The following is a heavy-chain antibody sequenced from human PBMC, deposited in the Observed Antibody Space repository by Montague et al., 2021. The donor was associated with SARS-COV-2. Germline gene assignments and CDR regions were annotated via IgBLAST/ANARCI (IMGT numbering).Heavy chain of an antibody. Sequence: SETLSLTCAVYGRSFSGYYWSWTRQPPGKGLEWIGEINHRGSTNYNPSLKSRVTISVDTSKNQFSLKMTSVTAADMAVYYCARGRQHINMVVVVVTGGEYYFDFWGQGTLVAVSS. D-gene: IGHD3-22*01. CDR3: ARGRQHINMVVVVVTGGEYYFDF. CDR1: GRSFSGYY. J-gene: IGHJ4*02. CDR2: INHRGST. V-gene: IGHV4-34*01.